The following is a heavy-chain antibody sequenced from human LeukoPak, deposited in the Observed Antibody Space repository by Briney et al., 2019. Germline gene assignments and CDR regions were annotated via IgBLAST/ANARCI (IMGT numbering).Heavy chain of an antibody. CDR2: ISSSSSYI. Sequence: GGSLRLSCAASGFTFSRYSMNWVRQAPGKGLEWVSSISSSSSYIYYADSVRGRFTISRDNSKNTLYLQMNSLRAEDTAVYYCARGPSGYHNTGGQGTLVTVSS. CDR1: GFTFSRYS. D-gene: IGHD5-12*01. CDR3: ARGPSGYHNT. V-gene: IGHV3-21*01. J-gene: IGHJ4*02.